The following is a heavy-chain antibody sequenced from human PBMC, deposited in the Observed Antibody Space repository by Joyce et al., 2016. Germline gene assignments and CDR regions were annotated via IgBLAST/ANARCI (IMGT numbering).Heavy chain of an antibody. CDR1: GGSIRSASYY. CDR3: ARDRGGSFLDY. J-gene: IGHJ4*02. CDR2: SFYTGST. D-gene: IGHD1-26*01. V-gene: IGHV4-31*03. Sequence: QVQLQESGPGLVKPSQTLSLTCTVSGGSIRSASYYWSWIRQHPGKGLEWIGYSFYTGSTYYKPPLKSRVNISIDTANNQFSLKLTSMTAADAAVYYCARDRGGSFLDYWGQGTLVTVSS.